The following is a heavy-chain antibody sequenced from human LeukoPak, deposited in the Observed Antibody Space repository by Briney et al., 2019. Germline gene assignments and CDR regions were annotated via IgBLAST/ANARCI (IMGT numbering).Heavy chain of an antibody. V-gene: IGHV4-59*01. CDR2: IYYSGST. CDR3: ARVNDFWSGYYTNWFDP. CDR1: GGSISSYY. D-gene: IGHD3-3*01. J-gene: IGHJ5*02. Sequence: PSETLSLTCTVSGGSISSYYWSWIRQPPGKGLEWIGYIYYSGSTNYNPSLKSRVTTSVETSKNQFSLKLSSVTAADTAVYYCARVNDFWSGYYTNWFDPWGQGTLVTVSS.